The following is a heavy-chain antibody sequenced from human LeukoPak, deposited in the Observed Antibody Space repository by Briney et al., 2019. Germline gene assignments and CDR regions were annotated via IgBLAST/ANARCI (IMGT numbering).Heavy chain of an antibody. CDR3: ARDKSLKGAAIRTTITTFVPNDY. Sequence: PGGSLRLSCAASGFTFSSYWMSWVRQAPGKGLEWVANIKQDGSEKYYVDSAKGRFTISRDNAKNSLYLQMNSLRAEDTAVYYCARDKSLKGAAIRTTITTFVPNDYWGQGTLVTVSS. D-gene: IGHD4-11*01. V-gene: IGHV3-7*03. CDR1: GFTFSSYW. J-gene: IGHJ4*02. CDR2: IKQDGSEK.